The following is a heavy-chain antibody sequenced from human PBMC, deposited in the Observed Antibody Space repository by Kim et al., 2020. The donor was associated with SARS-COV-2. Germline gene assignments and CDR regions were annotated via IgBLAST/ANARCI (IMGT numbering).Heavy chain of an antibody. V-gene: IGHV3-48*02. Sequence: GGSLRLSCAASGFTFSSYSMNWVRQAPGKGLEWVSYISSSSSTIYYADSVKGRFTISRDNAKNSLYLQLNSLRDEDTAVYYCARDSAPNAYCGGDCYSIGAFDIWSQGTMVTVSS. CDR1: GFTFSSYS. J-gene: IGHJ3*02. D-gene: IGHD2-21*02. CDR2: ISSSSSTI. CDR3: ARDSAPNAYCGGDCYSIGAFDI.